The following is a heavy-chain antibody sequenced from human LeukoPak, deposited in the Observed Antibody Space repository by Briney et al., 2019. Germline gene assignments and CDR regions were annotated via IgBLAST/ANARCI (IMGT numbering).Heavy chain of an antibody. CDR1: GGSISSGDYY. CDR3: ARASYGDYRFGG. D-gene: IGHD4-17*01. V-gene: IGHV4-30-4*01. J-gene: IGHJ4*02. Sequence: SETLSLTCTVSGGSISSGDYYWSWIRQPPGKGLEWIGYIYYSGSTYYNPSLKSRVTISVDTSKNQFSLKLSSVTAADTAVYYCARASYGDYRFGGWGQGTLVTVTS. CDR2: IYYSGST.